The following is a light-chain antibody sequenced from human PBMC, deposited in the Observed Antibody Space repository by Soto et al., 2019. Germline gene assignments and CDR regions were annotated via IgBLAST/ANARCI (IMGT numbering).Light chain of an antibody. CDR3: QQSYSALVA. J-gene: IGKJ1*01. CDR2: AAS. V-gene: IGKV1-39*01. CDR1: QSISSY. Sequence: DIHMTQSPSSLSASIGDRVTITCRASQSISSYLNWYQQKPGKAPELLIYAASSLQSGVPSRFSGSGSGTDFTLTISSLQPEDSATYYCQQSYSALVAFGQGTKVDI.